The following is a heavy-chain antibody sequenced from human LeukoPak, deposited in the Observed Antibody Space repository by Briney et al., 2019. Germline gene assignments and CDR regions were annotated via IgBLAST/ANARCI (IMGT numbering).Heavy chain of an antibody. CDR3: AKTGSGYLYDAFDV. D-gene: IGHD3-22*01. J-gene: IGHJ3*01. Sequence: GGSLRLSCTASGFTFTTYAMSWVRQAPRKGLECVSTISGSGGSTYFAASVKGRFTISRDNSKNTLYLQMNSLRAEDTAVYYCAKTGSGYLYDAFDVWGQGTMVTVSS. V-gene: IGHV3-23*01. CDR2: ISGSGGST. CDR1: GFTFTTYA.